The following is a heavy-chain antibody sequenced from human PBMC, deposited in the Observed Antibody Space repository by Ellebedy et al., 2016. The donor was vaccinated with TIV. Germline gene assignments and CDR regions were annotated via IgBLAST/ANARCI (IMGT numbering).Heavy chain of an antibody. Sequence: AASVKVSCKGSGGRFSNYGFGWARQAPGEGLEWVGGIVPLVGTATYAQKFQDRVTITADESTSTSYMELNSLRSEDTAVYYCATDHGYFGPWGQGVLVTVSS. J-gene: IGHJ5*02. D-gene: IGHD5-24*01. CDR3: ATDHGYFGP. CDR2: IVPLVGTA. V-gene: IGHV1-69*13. CDR1: GGRFSNYG.